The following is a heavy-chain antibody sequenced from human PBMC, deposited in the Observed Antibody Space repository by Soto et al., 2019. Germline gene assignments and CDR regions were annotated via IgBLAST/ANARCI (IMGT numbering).Heavy chain of an antibody. V-gene: IGHV4-39*01. Sequence: QLQLQQSGPGLLKPSETLALTCNVSGASISTTSYYWAGIRQSPGKGLAWIATVYYSGSTYYNPSLSRRVTISVDTSKNQFSLKLTSVTAADTAVYYCASLRWYRWRNGLDVWGQGTTVTVSS. CDR3: ASLRWYRWRNGLDV. J-gene: IGHJ6*02. CDR2: VYYSGST. D-gene: IGHD2-15*01. CDR1: GASISTTSYY.